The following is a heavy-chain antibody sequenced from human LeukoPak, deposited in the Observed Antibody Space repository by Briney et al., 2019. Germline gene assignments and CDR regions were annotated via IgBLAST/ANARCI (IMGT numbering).Heavy chain of an antibody. CDR2: INPNSGGT. V-gene: IGHV1-2*02. CDR3: AARPTRDCDSSICYRHYGPDV. Sequence: ASVKVSCKASGDTFTDSYMHWVRQAPGQGLEWMGWINPNSGGTNYSQTFQGRVTMTRDTSISTAYMELSRLRPDDTAVYYCAARPTRDCDSSICYRHYGPDVWGQGTTVTVSS. J-gene: IGHJ6*02. D-gene: IGHD2-2*01. CDR1: GDTFTDSY.